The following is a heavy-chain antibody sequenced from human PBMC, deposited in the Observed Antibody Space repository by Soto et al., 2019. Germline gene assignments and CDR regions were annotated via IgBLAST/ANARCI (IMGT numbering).Heavy chain of an antibody. V-gene: IGHV2-5*02. CDR3: AHRGDCSGGSCYPNYYFDY. J-gene: IGHJ4*02. CDR1: GFSLSTSGVG. Sequence: SGPTLVNPPQTLTLTRNFSGFSLSTSGVGVGWIRQPPGKALEWLALIYWDDDKRYSPSLKSRLTITKDTSKNQVVLTMTNMDPVDTATYYCAHRGDCSGGSCYPNYYFDYWGQGTLVTVSS. D-gene: IGHD2-15*01. CDR2: IYWDDDK.